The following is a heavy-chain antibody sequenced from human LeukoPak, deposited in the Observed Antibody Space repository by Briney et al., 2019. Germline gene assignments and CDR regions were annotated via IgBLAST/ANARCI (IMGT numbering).Heavy chain of an antibody. CDR3: AKEGGTRGTFDV. CDR2: ILMSTNYT. J-gene: IGHJ3*01. Sequence: GGSLRLSCGASGFTLSDSYMSWIRQPPGKGLEWVSYILMSTNYTSYAASVKGRFTISRDNAKNSLYLQMNSLRAEDTALYYCAKEGGTRGTFDVWGQGTMVTVSS. D-gene: IGHD3/OR15-3a*01. CDR1: GFTLSDSY. V-gene: IGHV3-11*05.